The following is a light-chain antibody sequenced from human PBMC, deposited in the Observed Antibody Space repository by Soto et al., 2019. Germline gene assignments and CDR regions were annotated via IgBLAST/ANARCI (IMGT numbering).Light chain of an antibody. Sequence: EIAMTQSPATLSVSPGERATLSCRASQSVSSNLAWYQQKPGQAPRLLIYGASTRATGIPARFSGSGSGTEFTLSISSLQSEDFAVYHCQQHNNWPWTFGQGTKVEIK. CDR2: GAS. CDR1: QSVSSN. CDR3: QQHNNWPWT. V-gene: IGKV3-15*01. J-gene: IGKJ1*01.